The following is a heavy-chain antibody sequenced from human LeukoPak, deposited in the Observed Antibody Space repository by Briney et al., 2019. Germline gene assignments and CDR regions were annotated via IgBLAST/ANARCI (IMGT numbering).Heavy chain of an antibody. CDR2: IYYSGST. J-gene: IGHJ4*02. CDR1: GGSVSSSSYY. Sequence: SETLSLTCTVSGGSVSSSSYYWGWIRQPPGKGLEWIGSIYYSGSTYYNPSLKSRVTISVDTSKNQFSLKLSSVTAEDTAVYYCARDQLVGATDLGSGLDYWGQGTLVTVSS. D-gene: IGHD1-26*01. V-gene: IGHV4-39*07. CDR3: ARDQLVGATDLGSGLDY.